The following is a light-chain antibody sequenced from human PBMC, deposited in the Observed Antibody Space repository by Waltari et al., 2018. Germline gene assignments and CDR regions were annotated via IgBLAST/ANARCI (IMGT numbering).Light chain of an antibody. CDR1: HDISDY. Sequence: DIQMTQSQSSLSASVGDTVTITCQAKHDISDYLNWYQQKPGKAPNLLISDASHLEAGVPSRFSGSGYGTDFTFTISSLQPEDFATYYCQQHDNPPFTFGQGTKLEIK. CDR2: DAS. CDR3: QQHDNPPFT. V-gene: IGKV1-33*01. J-gene: IGKJ2*01.